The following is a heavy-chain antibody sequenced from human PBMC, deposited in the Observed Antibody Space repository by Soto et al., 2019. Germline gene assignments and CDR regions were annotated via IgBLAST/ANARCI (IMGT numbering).Heavy chain of an antibody. D-gene: IGHD2-21*02. J-gene: IGHJ5*02. CDR1: GNTFTNFG. V-gene: IGHV1-18*01. CDR2: ISAYTNDP. Sequence: ASVKVSCKASGNTFTNFGVTWVRQAPGQGLEWMGWISAYTNDPNYAQKFQGRVTMTIDTSTSTAYLELRSLTSDDTAVYYCARVIQGDEAWLHPCGQGTIVTVYS. CDR3: ARVIQGDEAWLHP.